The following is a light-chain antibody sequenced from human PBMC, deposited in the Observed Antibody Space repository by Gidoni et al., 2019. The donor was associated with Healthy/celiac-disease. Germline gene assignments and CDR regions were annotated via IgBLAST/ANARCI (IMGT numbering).Light chain of an antibody. CDR2: HAS. CDR3: HQTHSSPFT. Sequence: DIQVIQSPSSLSASVGDRLTITCRTSQSISIYVNWYQQRTGKAPKLLIQHASTLQNGVPSRFSGSGSGTEFTLTLSSLQPEDIATYYCHQTHSSPFTFXXXTKVEIK. V-gene: IGKV1-39*01. J-gene: IGKJ4*01. CDR1: QSISIY.